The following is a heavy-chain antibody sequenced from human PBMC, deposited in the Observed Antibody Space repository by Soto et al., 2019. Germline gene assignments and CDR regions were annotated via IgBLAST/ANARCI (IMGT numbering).Heavy chain of an antibody. CDR3: VREDWHRFDS. Sequence: EVQLVESGGRLVQPGGSLRLSCAASGFMFSAYWMSWVRQDPGKGLEWVATISGGASDKFYVDSVKGRFNISRDDSKNTLYRQMNTLSDEDTAVYYCVREDWHRFDSWGQGTRVTVSS. CDR2: ISGGASDK. V-gene: IGHV3-7*01. CDR1: GFMFSAYW. D-gene: IGHD2-21*01. J-gene: IGHJ4*02.